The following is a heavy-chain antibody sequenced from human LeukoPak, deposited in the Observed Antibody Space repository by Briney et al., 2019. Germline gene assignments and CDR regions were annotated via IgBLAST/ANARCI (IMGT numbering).Heavy chain of an antibody. V-gene: IGHV2-5*02. CDR2: VYWDDTK. CDR1: GFSLSTSRVG. D-gene: IGHD3-16*01. Sequence: SGPTLVSPTQTLTLTCTFSGFSLSTSRVGVGWIRQPPGKALEWLALVYWDDTKGYSPSLKSRLTITKDTSKNQVVLTMTNMDPVDTGTYFCAHSHILSPSGGGYVDYWGQGTLVTVSS. J-gene: IGHJ4*02. CDR3: AHSHILSPSGGGYVDY.